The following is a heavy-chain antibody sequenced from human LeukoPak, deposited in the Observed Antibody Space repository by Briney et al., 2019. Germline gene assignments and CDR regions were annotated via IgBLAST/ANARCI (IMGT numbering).Heavy chain of an antibody. CDR1: GGTFSSYA. Sequence: ASVKVSCKASGGTFSSYAISWVRQAPGQGLEWMGWINPNSGGTNYAQKFQGRVTMTRDTSISTAYMELSRLRSDDTAVYYCARGGIVMGATVEYWGQGTLVTVSS. CDR2: INPNSGGT. CDR3: ARGGIVMGATVEY. D-gene: IGHD1-26*01. V-gene: IGHV1-2*02. J-gene: IGHJ4*02.